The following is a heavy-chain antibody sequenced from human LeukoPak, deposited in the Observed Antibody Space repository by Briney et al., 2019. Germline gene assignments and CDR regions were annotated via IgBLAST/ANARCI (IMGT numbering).Heavy chain of an antibody. J-gene: IGHJ5*02. CDR1: GYTLTSYG. CDR2: ISAYNGNT. V-gene: IGHV1-18*01. D-gene: IGHD3-3*01. Sequence: ASVKVSCKASGYTLTSYGISWVRQAPGPGLEWMGWISAYNGNTNYAQKLQGRVTMTTDTSTSTAYMELRSLRSDDTAVYYCARALFGITIFGVVINWFDPWGQGTLVTVSS. CDR3: ARALFGITIFGVVINWFDP.